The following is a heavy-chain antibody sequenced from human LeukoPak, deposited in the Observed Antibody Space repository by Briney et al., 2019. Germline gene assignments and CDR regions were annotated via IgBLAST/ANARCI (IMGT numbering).Heavy chain of an antibody. Sequence: PGGSLRLSCAASGFTFSSYGMHWVRQAPGKGLEWVSVISYDGSNKYYADSVKGRFTISRDNSKKTLYLQMNSLGAEDTAVYYCGTAPGYNADYWGEETLVTVS. CDR1: GFTFSSYG. CDR2: ISYDGSNK. J-gene: IGHJ4*02. D-gene: IGHD5-18*01. V-gene: IGHV3-30*03. CDR3: GTAPGYNADY.